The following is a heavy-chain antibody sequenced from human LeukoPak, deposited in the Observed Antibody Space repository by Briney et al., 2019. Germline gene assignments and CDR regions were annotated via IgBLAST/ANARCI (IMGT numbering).Heavy chain of an antibody. J-gene: IGHJ4*02. Sequence: GASVKVSCKASGGTFSSYAISWVRQAPGQGLERMGGIIPIFGTANYAQKFQGRVTITADKSTSTAYMELSSLRSEDTAVYYCASEGSGSPHPVYFDYWGQGTLVTVSS. CDR2: IIPIFGTA. CDR3: ASEGSGSPHPVYFDY. CDR1: GGTFSSYA. D-gene: IGHD3-10*01. V-gene: IGHV1-69*06.